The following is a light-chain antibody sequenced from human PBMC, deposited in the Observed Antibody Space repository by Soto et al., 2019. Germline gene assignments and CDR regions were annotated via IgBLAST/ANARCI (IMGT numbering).Light chain of an antibody. CDR2: AAS. V-gene: IGKV1-9*01. Sequence: DIQLTQSPSFLSASVGNRVTITCRASQAISNYLAWYQQKPGKAPKLLIYAASTLQSGVSSRFRGSGSGTAFTLTISSLQPEDFATYFCQQLNTYPLTFGRGNKVEIK. CDR1: QAISNY. J-gene: IGKJ4*01. CDR3: QQLNTYPLT.